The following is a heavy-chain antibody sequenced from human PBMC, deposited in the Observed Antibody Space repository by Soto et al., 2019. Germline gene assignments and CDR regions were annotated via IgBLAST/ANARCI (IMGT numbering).Heavy chain of an antibody. CDR1: GVTLSNAW. D-gene: IGHD3-10*01. Sequence: EVQLMESGGGLVKPGGSLRLSCAASGVTLSNAWMSWVRQAPGKGLEWVGRIKSKAGGGTTDYAAPVKGRFTISRDNAKNSLYLQMNSLRAEDTALYYCFVIGGLMVRGVIKAFDIWGQGTMVTVSS. CDR2: IKSKAGGGTT. V-gene: IGHV3-15*05. J-gene: IGHJ3*02. CDR3: FVIGGLMVRGVIKAFDI.